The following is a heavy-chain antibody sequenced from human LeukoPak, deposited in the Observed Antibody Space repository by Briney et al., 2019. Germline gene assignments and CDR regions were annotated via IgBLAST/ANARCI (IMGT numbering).Heavy chain of an antibody. CDR1: GFTISGFW. J-gene: IGHJ4*01. D-gene: IGHD1-1*01. V-gene: IGHV3-74*01. CDR3: IREVQVRASASLGL. Sequence: GGSLRLSCAASGFTISGFWMHWVRQVPGEGLVWVARMNSAGTTINYADSVKGRFNISRDNVRNTLHLQMNNLSLEDTAVYFCIREVQVRASASLGLWGRGTLVTVS. CDR2: MNSAGTTI.